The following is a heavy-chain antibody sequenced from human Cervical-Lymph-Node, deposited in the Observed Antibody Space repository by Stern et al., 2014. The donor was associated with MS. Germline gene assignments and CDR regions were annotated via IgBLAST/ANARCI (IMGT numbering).Heavy chain of an antibody. D-gene: IGHD1-14*01. J-gene: IGHJ5*02. Sequence: EVQLVQSGAEVKKPGESLKISCKGSKYNFNTHWIAWVRQMHGQGLEWLGNIYPGNSDTRYTTFLQGQVSISADKSITTAYLHFSSLKASDSAMYFCARHGGPNWNHEAHNWFDPWGQGTLVTVSS. CDR2: IYPGNSDT. CDR1: KYNFNTHW. CDR3: ARHGGPNWNHEAHNWFDP. V-gene: IGHV5-51*03.